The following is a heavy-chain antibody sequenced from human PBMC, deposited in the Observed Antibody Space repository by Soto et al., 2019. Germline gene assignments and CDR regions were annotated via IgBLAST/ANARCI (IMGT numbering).Heavy chain of an antibody. Sequence: ASVKVSCKASGYTFTGYYMHWVRQAPGQGLEWMGWINPNSGGTNYAQKFQGRVTMTRDTSISTAYMELSRLRSDDTAVCYCARDEVSDYGMDVWGQGTTVTVSS. J-gene: IGHJ6*02. V-gene: IGHV1-2*02. CDR2: INPNSGGT. CDR3: ARDEVSDYGMDV. D-gene: IGHD3-10*01. CDR1: GYTFTGYY.